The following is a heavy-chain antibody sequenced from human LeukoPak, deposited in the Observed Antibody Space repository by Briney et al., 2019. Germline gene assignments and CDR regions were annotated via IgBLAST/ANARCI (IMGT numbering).Heavy chain of an antibody. CDR2: ISGSGGST. D-gene: IGHD1-26*01. CDR3: ARGGSYLSAFDI. V-gene: IGHV3-23*01. J-gene: IGHJ3*02. CDR1: GFTFSTYG. Sequence: AGGSLRLSCVASGFTFSTYGMSWVRQAPGKGLEWVSAISGSGGSTYYADSVKGRFTISRDNSKNTLYLQMNSLRAEDTAVYYCARGGSYLSAFDIWGQGTMVTVSS.